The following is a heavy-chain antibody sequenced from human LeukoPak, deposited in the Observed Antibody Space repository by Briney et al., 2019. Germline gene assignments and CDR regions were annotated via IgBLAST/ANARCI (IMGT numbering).Heavy chain of an antibody. V-gene: IGHV3-21*06. CDR3: ARYSDTGYSSNWYSTPFDY. CDR2: ISSSSSYI. CDR1: GXTFRSYS. J-gene: IGHJ4*02. Sequence: GGSLRLSCAASGXTFRSYSMKWVRQAPGKGREWVSSISSSSSYIYYADSVKGRFTISRDNAKNLLYLQMNSLRAEDTAVYYCARYSDTGYSSNWYSTPFDYWGQGTLVTVSS. D-gene: IGHD6-13*01.